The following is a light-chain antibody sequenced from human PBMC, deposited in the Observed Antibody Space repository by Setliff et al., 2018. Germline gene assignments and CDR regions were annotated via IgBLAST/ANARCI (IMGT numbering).Light chain of an antibody. CDR1: SSDVGGYNY. Sequence: QSALAQPPSASGSPGQSVTISCTGTSSDVGGYNYVSWYQQHPGKAPKLMIYEVSHRPSGVSNRFSGSKSGNTASLTISGLQAEDEADFYCSSYTISSTRFYVFGTGTKVT. CDR2: EVS. CDR3: SSYTISSTRFYV. J-gene: IGLJ1*01. V-gene: IGLV2-14*01.